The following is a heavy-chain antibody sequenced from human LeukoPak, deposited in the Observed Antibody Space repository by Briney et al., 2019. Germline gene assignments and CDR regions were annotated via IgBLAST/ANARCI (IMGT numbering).Heavy chain of an antibody. J-gene: IGHJ4*02. D-gene: IGHD1-26*01. V-gene: IGHV1-69*13. CDR1: GGTFSSYA. Sequence: ASVKVSCKASGGTFSSYAISWVRQAPGQGLEWMGGIIPIFGTANYTQKFQGRVTITADESTSTAYMELSSLRSEDTAVYYCARVYESGSYYFDYWGQGTLVTVSS. CDR3: ARVYESGSYYFDY. CDR2: IIPIFGTA.